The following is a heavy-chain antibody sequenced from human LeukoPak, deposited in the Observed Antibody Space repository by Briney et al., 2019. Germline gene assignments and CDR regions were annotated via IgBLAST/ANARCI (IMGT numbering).Heavy chain of an antibody. CDR1: GFTFRSYA. J-gene: IGHJ4*02. V-gene: IGHV3-23*01. CDR2: ISGSGDST. CDR3: AKDPRAGSGWDSFDY. D-gene: IGHD6-19*01. Sequence: PGGSLRLSCAASGFTFRSYAMSWVRQAPGKGLEWVSGISGSGDSTYYADSVKGRFSISRDNSKNTLWLQMNSLKDEDTAVYYCAKDPRAGSGWDSFDYWGQGTLVTVSS.